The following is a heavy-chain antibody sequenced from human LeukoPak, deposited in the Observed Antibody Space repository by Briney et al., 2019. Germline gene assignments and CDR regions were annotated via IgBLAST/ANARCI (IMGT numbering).Heavy chain of an antibody. CDR2: IYYSGST. CDR1: GGSLGSYY. D-gene: IGHD3-10*01. J-gene: IGHJ6*03. Sequence: SETLSLTCTVSGGSLGSYYWSWIRQPPGKGLEWIGYIYYSGSTNYNPSLKSRVTISVDTSKNQFSLKLSSVTAADTAVYYCARDYYGSGSYYNDYYYYMDVWGKGTTVTVSS. CDR3: ARDYYGSGSYYNDYYYYMDV. V-gene: IGHV4-59*01.